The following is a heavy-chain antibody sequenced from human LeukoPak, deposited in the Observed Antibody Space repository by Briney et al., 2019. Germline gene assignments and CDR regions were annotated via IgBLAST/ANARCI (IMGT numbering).Heavy chain of an antibody. D-gene: IGHD3-3*01. CDR2: ISAYNGNT. CDR1: GYTFTSYG. J-gene: IGHJ4*02. Sequence: GASVKVSCKASGYTFTSYGISWVRQAPGQGLEWMGWISAYNGNTNYAQKFQGRVTMTTDTSTSTAYMELRGLRSDDTAVYYCARDRYYDFWSGSKYYFDYWGQGTLVTVSS. V-gene: IGHV1-18*01. CDR3: ARDRYYDFWSGSKYYFDY.